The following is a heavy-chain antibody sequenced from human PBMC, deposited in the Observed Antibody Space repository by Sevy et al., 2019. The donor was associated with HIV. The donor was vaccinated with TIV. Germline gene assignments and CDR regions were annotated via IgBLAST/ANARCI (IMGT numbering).Heavy chain of an antibody. D-gene: IGHD1-26*01. V-gene: IGHV5-51*01. CDR1: GYSFSNYW. CDR3: ARLGSYRLAYYCLDV. J-gene: IGHJ6*02. CDR2: IYPGDSDT. Sequence: GESLKISCKGSGYSFSNYWIAWVRQMPGKGLEWMGIIYPGDSDTRYSPSFQGQVIISADKSISTAYLQRSSLKASDSAIYYCARLGSYRLAYYCLDVWGQGTMVTVSS.